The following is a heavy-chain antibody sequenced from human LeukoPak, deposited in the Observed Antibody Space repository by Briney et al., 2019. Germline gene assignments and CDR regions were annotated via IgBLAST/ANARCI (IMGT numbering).Heavy chain of an antibody. CDR3: ASSPLLEWLFHYYFDY. Sequence: GGSLRLSCAASGFTFSSYSMNWVRQAPGKGLEWVSYISSSSSTIYYADSVKGRFTISRDNAKNSLYLQMNSLRAEDTAVYYCASSPLLEWLFHYYFDYWGQGTLVTVSS. V-gene: IGHV3-48*01. CDR2: ISSSSSTI. J-gene: IGHJ4*02. D-gene: IGHD3-3*01. CDR1: GFTFSSYS.